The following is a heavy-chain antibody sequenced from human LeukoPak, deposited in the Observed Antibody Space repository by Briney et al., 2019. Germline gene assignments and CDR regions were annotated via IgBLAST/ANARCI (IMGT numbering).Heavy chain of an antibody. CDR2: IYYSGST. V-gene: IGHV4-59*01. Sequence: SETLSLTCSVSGGXISSYYCSWIRQPPGKGLEWIGYIYYSGSTNYNPSPKSRVTISVDTSKNKFSLNLSSVTAADTAVYYCARYSSGWRSFDIWGQGTMVTVSS. D-gene: IGHD6-19*01. CDR1: GGXISSYY. CDR3: ARYSSGWRSFDI. J-gene: IGHJ3*02.